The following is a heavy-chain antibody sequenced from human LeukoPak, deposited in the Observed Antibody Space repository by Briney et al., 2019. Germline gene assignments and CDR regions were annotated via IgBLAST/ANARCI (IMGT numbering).Heavy chain of an antibody. D-gene: IGHD2-15*01. V-gene: IGHV1-18*01. J-gene: IGHJ4*02. CDR3: ARGLGYCSGGSRSHFDY. CDR2: ISTYNDNT. CDR1: GDTFSSFV. Sequence: ASVKVSCKASGDTFSSFVITWVRQAPGQGLEWKGWISTYNDNTDYEQRLQGRVTVTTDTSTTTAYMGLRSLKSDDSAVYYCARGLGYCSGGSRSHFDYLGQGTLVTVSS.